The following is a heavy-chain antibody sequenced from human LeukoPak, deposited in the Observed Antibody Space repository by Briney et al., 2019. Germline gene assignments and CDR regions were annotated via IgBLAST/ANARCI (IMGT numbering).Heavy chain of an antibody. V-gene: IGHV3-30*18. D-gene: IGHD6-19*01. CDR1: GFTFTTYG. CDR3: AKEDAAGWYGVDY. J-gene: IGHJ4*02. CDR2: ISYDAVYK. Sequence: QTGGSLRLSCAASGFTFTTYGFHWVRQAPGKGLQWVTFISYDAVYKYYADSVRGRFTISRDNSKNTVSLQMNSLRPEDTAVYYCAKEDAAGWYGVDYWGQGTLVTVSS.